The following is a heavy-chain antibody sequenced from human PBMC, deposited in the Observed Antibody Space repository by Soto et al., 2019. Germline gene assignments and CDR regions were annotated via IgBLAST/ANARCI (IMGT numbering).Heavy chain of an antibody. D-gene: IGHD1-26*01. CDR3: ARVPGIVGATRFAY. J-gene: IGHJ4*02. V-gene: IGHV4-4*02. Sequence: QVQLQESGPGLVKPSGTLSLTCAVSGGSISSSNWWSWVRQPPGKGLEWIGEIFHSGSTNYNPSLRSRVTISVDRSQNHFSLKLSSVTAADTAVYYCARVPGIVGATRFAYWGQGTLVTVSS. CDR1: GGSISSSNW. CDR2: IFHSGST.